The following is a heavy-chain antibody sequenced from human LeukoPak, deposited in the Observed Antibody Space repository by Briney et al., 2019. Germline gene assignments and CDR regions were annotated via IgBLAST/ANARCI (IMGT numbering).Heavy chain of an antibody. CDR2: IHSGGIT. CDR3: VRDRGIASTGGYGMDV. V-gene: IGHV3-53*01. J-gene: IGHJ6*02. CDR1: GFTVSNIY. D-gene: IGHD6-13*01. Sequence: GGSLRLSCAASGFTVSNIYMSWVRQAPGTGLEWVSIIHSGGITHYADSVKGRFTISRDNSKNTLYLQMNSLRAEDTAVYYCVRDRGIASTGGYGMDVWGQGTTVTV.